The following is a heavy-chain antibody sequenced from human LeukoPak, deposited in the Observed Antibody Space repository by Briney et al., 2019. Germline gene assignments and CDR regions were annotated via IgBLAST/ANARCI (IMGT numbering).Heavy chain of an antibody. J-gene: IGHJ5*02. D-gene: IGHD2/OR15-2a*01. CDR1: GGSITTYS. CDR2: FCSSGST. V-gene: IGHV4-4*07. Sequence: SETLSLTCTVFGGSITTYSWSWIRQPAGRGLEWIGRFCSSGSTDYNPSLKSRVTMSVDTSKNQVSLKLSSVTAADTAIYYCARDFSSKNWFDTWGQGTLVTVSS. CDR3: ARDFSSKNWFDT.